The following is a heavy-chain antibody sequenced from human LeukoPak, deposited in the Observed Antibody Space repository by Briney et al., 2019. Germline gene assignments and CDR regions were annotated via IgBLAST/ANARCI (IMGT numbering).Heavy chain of an antibody. CDR2: IYYSGST. CDR1: GGSISSYY. D-gene: IGHD5-24*01. J-gene: IGHJ2*01. Sequence: SETLSLTCTVSGGSISSYYWSWIRQPPGKGLEWIGYIYYSGSTTYNPSLKSRVTISVVTSKNQFSLKLSSVTAADTAVYYCARDFGGSDGYTGYWYFDLWGRGTLVTVSS. V-gene: IGHV4-59*01. CDR3: ARDFGGSDGYTGYWYFDL.